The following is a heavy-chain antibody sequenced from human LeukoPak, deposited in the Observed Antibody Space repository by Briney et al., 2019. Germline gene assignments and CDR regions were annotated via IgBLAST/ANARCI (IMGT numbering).Heavy chain of an antibody. Sequence: GGSLRLSCAASGFTFSSYSMNWVRQAPGKGLEWVSSISSSSSHIYYADSVKGRFTISRDNAKNSLYLQMNSLRAEDTAVYYCASDQVTSGWSPLDYWGQGTLVTVSS. V-gene: IGHV3-21*01. CDR2: ISSSSSHI. D-gene: IGHD6-19*01. CDR1: GFTFSSYS. J-gene: IGHJ4*02. CDR3: ASDQVTSGWSPLDY.